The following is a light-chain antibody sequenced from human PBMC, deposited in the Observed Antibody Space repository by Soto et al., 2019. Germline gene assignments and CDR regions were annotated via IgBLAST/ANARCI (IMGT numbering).Light chain of an antibody. J-gene: IGKJ1*01. CDR2: GAS. V-gene: IGKV3-20*01. CDR3: QQYGSSRSVT. Sequence: EIVMTQSPTILSVSPGERVILSCGASQRVSSNLGWYQQKPGQAPRLLIYGASSRATGIPDRFSGSGSGTDFTLTISRLEPEDFAVYYCQQYGSSRSVTFGQGTKVDIK. CDR1: QRVSSN.